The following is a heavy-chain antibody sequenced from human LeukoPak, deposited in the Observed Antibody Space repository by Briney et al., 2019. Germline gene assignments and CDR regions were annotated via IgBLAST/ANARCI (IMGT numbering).Heavy chain of an antibody. V-gene: IGHV1-2*02. CDR2: INPSSGGA. CDR1: GYTFTGYY. Sequence: ASVKVSCKASGYTFTGYYLHWVRQAPGQGLEWMEWINPSSGGAKYAQNFQGRVIITTDTSISTAYMELGSLRSDDTAVYYCTRSSPPTYYHFYYYMDVWGKGSTVTVSS. CDR3: TRSSPPTYYHFYYYMDV. J-gene: IGHJ6*03. D-gene: IGHD6-13*01.